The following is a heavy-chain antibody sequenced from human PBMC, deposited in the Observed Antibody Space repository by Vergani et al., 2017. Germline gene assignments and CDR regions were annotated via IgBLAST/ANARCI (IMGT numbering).Heavy chain of an antibody. CDR1: NDSVSNTFYY. Sequence: QVQLQESGPGLVKPSETLSLTCTVSNDSVSNTFYYWGWIRQTPGKGLEWIGSIYYSGSTYYNPSLESRVTMSVETSKSQFSLKLSSVTAADTAVYYCARVMYRDEASTGYRLEGMDIWGQGTTVTISS. V-gene: IGHV4-39*01. CDR2: IYYSGST. J-gene: IGHJ6*02. CDR3: ARVMYRDEASTGYRLEGMDI. D-gene: IGHD3-9*01.